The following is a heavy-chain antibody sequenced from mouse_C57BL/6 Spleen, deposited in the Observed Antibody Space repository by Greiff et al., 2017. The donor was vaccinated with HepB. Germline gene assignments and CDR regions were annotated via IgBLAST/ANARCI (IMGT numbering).Heavy chain of an antibody. CDR3: AREDNYGSSYAY. J-gene: IGHJ3*01. D-gene: IGHD1-1*01. CDR1: GFTFSSYG. Sequence: EVQGVESGGDLVKPGGSLKLSCAASGFTFSSYGMSWVRQTPDKRLEWVATISSGGSYTYYPDSVKGRFTISRDNAKNTLYLQMSSLKSEDTAMYYCAREDNYGSSYAYWGQGTLVTVSA. CDR2: ISSGGSYT. V-gene: IGHV5-6*01.